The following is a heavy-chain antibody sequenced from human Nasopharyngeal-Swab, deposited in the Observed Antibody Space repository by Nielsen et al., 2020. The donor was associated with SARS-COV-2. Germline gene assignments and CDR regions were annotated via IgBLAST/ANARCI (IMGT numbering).Heavy chain of an antibody. Sequence: GESLKISCAASAFTFTNCGIHWVRQAPGKGLEWVAIMSFDGSDEYYADSVKGRFTISRDISKNTLYLQMNSLRPEDTAVYYCAKERYQSGSGKYPRDFDQWGQGTLVTVSS. V-gene: IGHV3-30*18. CDR2: MSFDGSDE. D-gene: IGHD3-10*01. CDR1: AFTFTNCG. CDR3: AKERYQSGSGKYPRDFDQ. J-gene: IGHJ4*02.